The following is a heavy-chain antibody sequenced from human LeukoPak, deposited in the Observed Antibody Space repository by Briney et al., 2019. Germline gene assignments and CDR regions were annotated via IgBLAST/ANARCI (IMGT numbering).Heavy chain of an antibody. Sequence: SVRVSCKASGGTFSSYAISWVRQAPGQGLEWMGRIIPILGIANYAQKFQGRVTITADKSTSTAYMELSSLRSEDTAVYYCARGPSVYWFDPWGQGTLVTVSS. CDR3: ARGPSVYWFDP. J-gene: IGHJ5*02. D-gene: IGHD1-20*01. CDR1: GGTFSSYA. V-gene: IGHV1-69*04. CDR2: IIPILGIA.